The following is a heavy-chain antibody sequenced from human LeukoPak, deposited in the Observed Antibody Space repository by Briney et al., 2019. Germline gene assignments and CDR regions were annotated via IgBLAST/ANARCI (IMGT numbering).Heavy chain of an antibody. CDR1: GFTVRSNY. CDR2: IYSGGST. V-gene: IGHV3-66*01. J-gene: IGHJ5*02. CDR3: VRDLTAAGGKWFDP. D-gene: IGHD6-25*01. Sequence: GGSLRLSCAASGFTVRSNYLSWVRQAPGKGLEWVSVIYSGGSTDYADSVKGRFTISRDNSKNILYLQMNSLRSEDTAVYYCVRDLTAAGGKWFDPWGQGTLVTVSS.